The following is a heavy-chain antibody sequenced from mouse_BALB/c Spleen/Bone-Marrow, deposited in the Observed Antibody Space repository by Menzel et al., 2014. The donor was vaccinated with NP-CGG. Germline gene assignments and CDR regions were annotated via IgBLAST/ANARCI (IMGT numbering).Heavy chain of an antibody. D-gene: IGHD1-1*01. Sequence: EVQGVESGAVLARPGASVRMSCKASGCTFTSFWMHWVKQRPGQGLEWIGAVYPGNNDTNYDQNFKGKAKLTAVTSTSTAYMEFSSLTNEDSAVYYCTRYYYGGRDWYFDVWGAGTTVTVSS. CDR1: GCTFTSFW. CDR2: VYPGNNDT. J-gene: IGHJ1*01. V-gene: IGHV1-5*01. CDR3: TRYYYGGRDWYFDV.